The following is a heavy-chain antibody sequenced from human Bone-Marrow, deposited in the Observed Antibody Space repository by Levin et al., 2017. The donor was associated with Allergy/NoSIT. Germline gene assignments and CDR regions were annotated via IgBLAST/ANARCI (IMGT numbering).Heavy chain of an antibody. CDR1: GDSISNDNYY. Sequence: SETLSLTCTVSGDSISNDNYYWAWIRQPPGKGLEWIGSVYYTGSAYYNPSLKTRLTMSVDTSKNQFSLRFNSVTAADTAIYYCAGEPNSPYYYYYGLDVWGQGTAVSVSS. J-gene: IGHJ6*02. V-gene: IGHV4-39*07. D-gene: IGHD2/OR15-2a*01. CDR3: AGEPNSPYYYYYGLDV. CDR2: VYYTGSA.